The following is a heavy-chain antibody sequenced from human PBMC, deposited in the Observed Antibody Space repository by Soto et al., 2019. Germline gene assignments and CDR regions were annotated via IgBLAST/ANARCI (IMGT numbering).Heavy chain of an antibody. V-gene: IGHV4-39*01. CDR3: SFGGVIVPRGYYYYGMDV. D-gene: IGHD3-16*01. CDR2: IYYSGST. CDR1: GGSISSSSYY. J-gene: IGHJ6*04. Sequence: PSETLSLTCTVSGGSISSSSYYWGWIRQPPGKGLEWIGSIYYSGSTYYNPSLKSRVTISVDTSKNQFSLKLSSVTAADTAVYYCSFGGVIVPRGYYYYGMDVWGKGTTVTVS.